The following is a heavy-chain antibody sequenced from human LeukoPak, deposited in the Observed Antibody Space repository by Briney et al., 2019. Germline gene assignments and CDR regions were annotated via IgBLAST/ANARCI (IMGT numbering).Heavy chain of an antibody. CDR1: GYTFTMYG. D-gene: IGHD3-22*01. CDR2: INTYNGNT. V-gene: IGHV1-18*01. Sequence: ASVTVSFKASGYTFTMYGISWVRQAPGQGLEGMGWINTYNGNTDYAQKLQGRVTMTTDTSTSTAYMELRSLRSDDTALYYCATNYYDSSGYYSIDYWGQGTLVTVSS. CDR3: ATNYYDSSGYYSIDY. J-gene: IGHJ4*02.